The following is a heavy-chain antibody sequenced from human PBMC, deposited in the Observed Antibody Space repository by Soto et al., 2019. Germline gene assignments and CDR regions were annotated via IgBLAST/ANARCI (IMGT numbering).Heavy chain of an antibody. CDR2: MNHGGAT. CDR1: GGSFSGYY. D-gene: IGHD2-2*01. V-gene: IGHV4-34*01. J-gene: IGHJ6*02. Sequence: SETLSLTCAVYGGSFSGYYWSWIRQPPGKGLEWIGEMNHGGATNYNPSLKSRVTLSVDTSKNQFSLKLNSVTAADTAVYYCARGVYCSSTSCYWGMDVWGQGTTVTVSS. CDR3: ARGVYCSSTSCYWGMDV.